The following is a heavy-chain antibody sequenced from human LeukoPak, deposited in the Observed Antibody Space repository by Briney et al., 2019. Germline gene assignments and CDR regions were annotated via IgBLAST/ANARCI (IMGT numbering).Heavy chain of an antibody. CDR2: IKSKIDGGTI. CDR1: GFTFSNAW. CDR3: NTDSGTYETIVAFDI. Sequence: GGSLRLSRTASGFTFSNAWMSWVRQAPGKGLEWVGRIKSKIDGGTIDCAAPVKGRFTISRNDSKNTLYLQMQRLKIEDTAVYYCNTDSGTYETIVAFDIWGQGTMVTVSS. J-gene: IGHJ3*02. D-gene: IGHD1-26*01. V-gene: IGHV3-15*01.